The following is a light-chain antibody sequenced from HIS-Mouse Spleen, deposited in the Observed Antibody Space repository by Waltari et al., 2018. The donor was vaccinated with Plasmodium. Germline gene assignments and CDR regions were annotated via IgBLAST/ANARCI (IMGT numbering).Light chain of an antibody. J-gene: IGLJ2*01. CDR3: QAWDSSTVV. V-gene: IGLV3-1*01. CDR2: QDS. Sequence: SYELTQPPSVSVSPGQTASITCSGDKLGDKYACWYQQKPGHSPVLVIFQDSKRPSGTRERFSGSISGNTDTLTISGTQAMDEADDSCQAWDSSTVVFGRGTKQTVL. CDR1: KLGDKY.